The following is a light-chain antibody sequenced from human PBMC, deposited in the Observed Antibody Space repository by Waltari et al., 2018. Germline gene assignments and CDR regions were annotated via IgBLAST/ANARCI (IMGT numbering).Light chain of an antibody. J-gene: IGLJ1*01. CDR2: EGS. CDR1: SSHVGSNNL. CDR3: CSYAGSSTYV. V-gene: IGLV2-23*01. Sequence: QSALTQPASVSGSPGQSITISCTVPSSHVGSNNLVSWYQQHPGKAPKLMIYEGSKRPSGVSNRFSGSKSGNTASLTISGLQAEDEADYYCCSYAGSSTYVFGTGTKVTVL.